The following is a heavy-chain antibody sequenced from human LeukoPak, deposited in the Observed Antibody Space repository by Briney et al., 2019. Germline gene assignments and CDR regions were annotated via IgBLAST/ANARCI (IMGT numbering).Heavy chain of an antibody. CDR1: GITLSNYG. Sequence: RPGGSLRLSCAVSGITLSNYGMSWVRQAPGKGLEWVAGISGSGGTIKYADSVKGRFTISRDSPKNTLYLQMNSLRAEDTAVYFCAKRGVVIRVILVGFHKEAYYFDSWGQGALVTVSS. J-gene: IGHJ4*02. D-gene: IGHD3-22*01. CDR3: AKRGVVIRVILVGFHKEAYYFDS. V-gene: IGHV3-23*01. CDR2: ISGSGGTI.